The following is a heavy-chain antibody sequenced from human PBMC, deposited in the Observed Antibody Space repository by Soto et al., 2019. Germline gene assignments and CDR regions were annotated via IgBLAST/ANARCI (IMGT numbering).Heavy chain of an antibody. V-gene: IGHV5-10-1*01. CDR1: GYIFTSCW. CDR3: ARTGRRQWPQSGDY. J-gene: IGHJ4*02. D-gene: IGHD6-19*01. CDR2: IDPSDSYT. Sequence: GESLKISCKGSGYIFTSCWISCVLQMPGKGLEWMGRIDPSDSYTNYSPSFQGHVTISADKSISTAYLQWSSLKASDTAMYYCARTGRRQWPQSGDYWGQGALVTVSS.